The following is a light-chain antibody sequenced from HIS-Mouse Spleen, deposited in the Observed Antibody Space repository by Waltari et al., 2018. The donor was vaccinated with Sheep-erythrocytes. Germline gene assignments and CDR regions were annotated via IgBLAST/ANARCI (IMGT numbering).Light chain of an antibody. CDR2: DAS. CDR1: QGISSA. V-gene: IGKV1D-13*01. Sequence: AVQLTQSPSSLSPSVGHRVTITCRSSQGISSALAWYQQKPGKASKLLIYDASSLESGVPSRFSGSGSGTDFTLTISSLQPEDFATYYCQQFNNYPRTFGQGTKVEIK. CDR3: QQFNNYPRT. J-gene: IGKJ1*01.